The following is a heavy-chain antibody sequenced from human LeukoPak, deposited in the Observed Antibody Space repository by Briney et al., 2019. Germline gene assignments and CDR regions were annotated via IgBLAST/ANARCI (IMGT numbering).Heavy chain of an antibody. CDR1: GFTFSSYA. Sequence: PGGSLRLSCAASGFTFSSYAMHWVRQAPGKGLEWVAVMSHDGSNKYYGDSVKGRFTISRDNSKNTLCLQMNSLRAEDTAVYYCAKLDSSGWSRPFDYWGQGTLVTVSS. J-gene: IGHJ4*02. V-gene: IGHV3-30*18. CDR3: AKLDSSGWSRPFDY. D-gene: IGHD6-19*01. CDR2: MSHDGSNK.